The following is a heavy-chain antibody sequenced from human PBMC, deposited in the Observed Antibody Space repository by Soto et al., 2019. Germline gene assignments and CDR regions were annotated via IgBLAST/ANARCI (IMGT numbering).Heavy chain of an antibody. Sequence: EVQLVESGGGLIQPGGSLRLSCAASGFTVSSNYMSWVRQAPGKGLEWVSVIYSGGSTYYADSVKGRFTISRDNSKNTLYLQMNSLRAEDTAVYYCARDGGGDYYDSSGSADWGQGTLVTVSS. J-gene: IGHJ4*02. V-gene: IGHV3-53*01. CDR1: GFTVSSNY. CDR3: ARDGGGDYYDSSGSAD. CDR2: IYSGGST. D-gene: IGHD3-22*01.